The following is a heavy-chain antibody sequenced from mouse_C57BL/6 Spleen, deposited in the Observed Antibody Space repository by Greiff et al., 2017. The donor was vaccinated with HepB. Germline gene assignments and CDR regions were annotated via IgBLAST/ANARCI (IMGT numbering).Heavy chain of an antibody. J-gene: IGHJ2*01. CDR1: GYAFSSSW. CDR2: IYPGDGDT. Sequence: VQLQQSGPELVKPGASVKISCKASGYAFSSSWMNWVKQRPGKGLEWIGRIYPGDGDTNYNGKFKGKATLTADKSSSTAYMQLSSLTSEDSAVYFCAREDHLFDYWGQGTTLTVSS. V-gene: IGHV1-82*01. CDR3: AREDHLFDY.